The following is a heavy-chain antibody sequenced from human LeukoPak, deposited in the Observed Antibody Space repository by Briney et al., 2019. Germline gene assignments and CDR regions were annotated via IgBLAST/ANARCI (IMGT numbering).Heavy chain of an antibody. V-gene: IGHV1-18*01. CDR3: ARDRWSSSRFVKPYGMDV. Sequence: GASVKVSCKASGYTFTSYGISWVRQAPGQGLEWMGWISAYNGNTNYAQKLQGRVTITADESTSTAYMELSSLRSEDTAVYYCARDRWSSSRFVKPYGMDVWGQGTTVTVSS. J-gene: IGHJ6*02. D-gene: IGHD6-6*01. CDR1: GYTFTSYG. CDR2: ISAYNGNT.